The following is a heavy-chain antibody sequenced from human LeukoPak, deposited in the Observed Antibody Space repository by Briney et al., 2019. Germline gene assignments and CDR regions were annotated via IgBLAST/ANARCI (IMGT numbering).Heavy chain of an antibody. CDR1: GYTFTSYY. Sequence: ASVKVSCKASGYTFTSYYMHWVRRAPGQGLEWMGIINPSGGSTSYAQKFQGRVTMTRDTSISTAYMELSRLRSDDTAVYYCAREAAAAGENYFDYWGQGTLVTVSS. CDR2: INPSGGST. V-gene: IGHV1-46*01. D-gene: IGHD6-13*01. J-gene: IGHJ4*02. CDR3: AREAAAAGENYFDY.